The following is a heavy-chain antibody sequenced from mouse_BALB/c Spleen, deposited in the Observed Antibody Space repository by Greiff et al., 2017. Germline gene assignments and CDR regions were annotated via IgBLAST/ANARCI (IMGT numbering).Heavy chain of an antibody. CDR2: IDPENCNT. Sequence: VPPQEFGAEPVRPGALVKLSCKASGFHINDHYMHRVKQRPEQGLEWIGWIDPENCNTIYDPKFQGKASITADTYSNTAYLQLSSLTSEDTAVYCCAREVLGAMDYWGQGTSVTVSS. CDR3: AREVLGAMDY. J-gene: IGHJ4*01. V-gene: IGHV14-1*02. D-gene: IGHD2-14*01. CDR1: GFHINDHY.